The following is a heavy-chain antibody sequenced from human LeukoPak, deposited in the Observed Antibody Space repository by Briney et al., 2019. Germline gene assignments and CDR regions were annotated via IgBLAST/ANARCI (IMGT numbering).Heavy chain of an antibody. CDR1: GFTFSGSA. CDR2: ISSSSSTI. V-gene: IGHV3-48*02. J-gene: IGHJ4*02. Sequence: PGGSLRLSCAASGFTFSGSAMHWVRQASGKGLEWVSYISSSSSTIYYADSVKGRFTISRDNAKNSLYLQMNSLRDEDTAVYYCAREDAYGDSDQGWSLDYWGQGTLVTVSS. D-gene: IGHD4-17*01. CDR3: AREDAYGDSDQGWSLDY.